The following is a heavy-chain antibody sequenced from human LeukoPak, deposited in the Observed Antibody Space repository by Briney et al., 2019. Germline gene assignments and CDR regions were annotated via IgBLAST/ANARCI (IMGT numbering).Heavy chain of an antibody. CDR2: ISGSGGST. Sequence: PGGSLRLSCAASGFTFSSYAMSWVRQAPGKGLEWVSAISGSGGSTYYADSVKGRFTISRDNFKNTLYLQMNSLRAEDTAVYYCAKDGGDIVVVVAATTSSFDYWGQGTLVTVSS. D-gene: IGHD2-15*01. V-gene: IGHV3-23*01. CDR3: AKDGGDIVVVVAATTSSFDY. CDR1: GFTFSSYA. J-gene: IGHJ4*02.